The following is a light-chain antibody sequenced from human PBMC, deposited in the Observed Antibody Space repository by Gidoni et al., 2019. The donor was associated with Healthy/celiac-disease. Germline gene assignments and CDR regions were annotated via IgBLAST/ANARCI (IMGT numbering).Light chain of an antibody. CDR1: QSISSW. J-gene: IGKJ2*01. Sequence: DIQMSRSPSTLSASVGDRVTITCRASQSISSWLAWYQQKPGKAPKLLIYKASSLESGVPSRFSGRGSGTEFTLTISSLHPDDFATYYCQQYNSSPYTCGQGTKLEIK. CDR3: QQYNSSPYT. V-gene: IGKV1-5*03. CDR2: KAS.